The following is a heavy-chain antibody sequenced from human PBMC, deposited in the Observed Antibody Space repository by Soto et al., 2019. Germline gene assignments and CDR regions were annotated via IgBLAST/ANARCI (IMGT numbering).Heavy chain of an antibody. J-gene: IGHJ4*02. CDR2: IYHSGST. CDR3: AAGGGLPRYY. D-gene: IGHD5-12*01. Sequence: QLQLQESGSGLVKPSQTLSLTCAVSGGSISSGGYSWSWIRQPPGKGLEWIGYIYHSGSTYYNPSLKSRVTISVDRAKNQFSLMLSSATAADTAVYYCAAGGGLPRYYWGPGTLVTVSS. V-gene: IGHV4-30-2*01. CDR1: GGSISSGGYS.